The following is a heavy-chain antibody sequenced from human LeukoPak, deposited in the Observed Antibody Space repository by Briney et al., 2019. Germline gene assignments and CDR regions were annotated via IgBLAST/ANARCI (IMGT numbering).Heavy chain of an antibody. CDR1: GGSVSSYY. D-gene: IGHD2-8*01. V-gene: IGHV4-59*02. Sequence: SETLSLTCTVSGGSVSSYYWSWVRQPPGKGPEWIGYVYNSESTDYNPSLERRLTISVDTSKNQFSLRLSSVTAADTAVYYCASTGADYCTNGVCYGTFDYWGQGTLVTVSS. CDR2: VYNSEST. CDR3: ASTGADYCTNGVCYGTFDY. J-gene: IGHJ4*02.